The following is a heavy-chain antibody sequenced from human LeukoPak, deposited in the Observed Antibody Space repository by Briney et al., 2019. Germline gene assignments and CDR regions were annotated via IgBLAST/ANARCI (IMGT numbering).Heavy chain of an antibody. J-gene: IGHJ4*02. CDR1: GGSISSYY. CDR2: IYYSGST. V-gene: IGHV4-59*08. D-gene: IGHD3-10*01. Sequence: SETLSLTCTVSGGSISSYYWSWTRQPPGKGLEWIGYIYYSGSTNYNPSLKSRVTISTDMSKNQFSLKLSSVTAADTAVYYCARQTSGALYFDSGGQGPLVTVSS. CDR3: ARQTSGALYFDS.